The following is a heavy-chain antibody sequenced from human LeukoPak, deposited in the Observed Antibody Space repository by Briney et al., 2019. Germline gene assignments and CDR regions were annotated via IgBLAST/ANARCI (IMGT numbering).Heavy chain of an antibody. D-gene: IGHD3-10*01. J-gene: IGHJ4*02. CDR3: ARVSGFGDPFDY. CDR1: GGSISSGSYY. V-gene: IGHV4-61*02. Sequence: SETLSLTCTVSGGSISSGSYYWSWIRQPAGKGLEWIGRIYTSGSTNYNPSLKSRVTISVDRSKNQFSLKLTSVTAADTAVYYCARVSGFGDPFDYWGQGTLVTVSS. CDR2: IYTSGST.